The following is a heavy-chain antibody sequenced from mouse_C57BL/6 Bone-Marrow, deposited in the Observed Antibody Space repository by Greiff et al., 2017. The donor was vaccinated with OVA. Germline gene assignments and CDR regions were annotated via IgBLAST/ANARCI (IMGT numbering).Heavy chain of an antibody. CDR3: TPLYGNYYWFAF. CDR2: IDPENGDT. V-gene: IGHV14-4*01. D-gene: IGHD2-1*01. Sequence: VQLQQSGAELVRPGASVKLSCTASGFNIKDDYMHWVKQRPEQGLEWIGWIDPENGDTEYASKFQGKATITADTSSNTAYLQLSSLTSEDTAFYSCTPLYGNYYWFAFWGPGTLVTVSA. CDR1: GFNIKDDY. J-gene: IGHJ3*01.